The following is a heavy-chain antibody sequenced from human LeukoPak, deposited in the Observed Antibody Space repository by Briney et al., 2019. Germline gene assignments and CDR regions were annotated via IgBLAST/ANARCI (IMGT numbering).Heavy chain of an antibody. J-gene: IGHJ6*02. CDR2: ISGSGGST. CDR1: GFTFSSYA. Sequence: PGGSLRLSCAASGFTFSSYAMSWVRQAPGKGLEWVSAISGSGGSTYNADSVKGRFTISRDNSKNTLYLQMNSLRAEDTAVYYCAKSTRDFYYYYGMDVWGQGTTVTVSS. D-gene: IGHD1-1*01. CDR3: AKSTRDFYYYYGMDV. V-gene: IGHV3-23*01.